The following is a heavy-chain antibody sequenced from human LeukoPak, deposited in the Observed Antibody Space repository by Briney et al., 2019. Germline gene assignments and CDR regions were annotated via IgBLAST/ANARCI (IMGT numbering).Heavy chain of an antibody. D-gene: IGHD3-3*01. CDR3: ARGRDVLRFLEWLSPRVYGMDV. J-gene: IGHJ6*02. Sequence: NPSETLSLTCAVYGGSFSGYYWSWIRQPPGKGLEWIGEINHSGSTNYNPSLKSRVTISVDTSKNQFSLRLSSVTAADTAVYYCARGRDVLRFLEWLSPRVYGMDVWGQGTTVTVSS. CDR2: INHSGST. V-gene: IGHV4-34*01. CDR1: GGSFSGYY.